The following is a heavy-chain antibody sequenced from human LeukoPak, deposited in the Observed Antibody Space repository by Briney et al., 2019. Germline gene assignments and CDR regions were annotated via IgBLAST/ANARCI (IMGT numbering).Heavy chain of an antibody. CDR2: ISCDGSNK. J-gene: IGHJ4*02. V-gene: IGHV3-30*18. CDR1: GFTFSSYG. CDR3: AKDSGSSGWFPQEDFDY. Sequence: PGGSLRLSCAASGFTFSSYGMHWVRQAPGKGLEWVAVISCDGSNKYYADSVKGRFTISRDNSKNTLYLQMNSLRAEDTAVYYCAKDSGSSGWFPQEDFDYWGQGTLVTVSS. D-gene: IGHD6-19*01.